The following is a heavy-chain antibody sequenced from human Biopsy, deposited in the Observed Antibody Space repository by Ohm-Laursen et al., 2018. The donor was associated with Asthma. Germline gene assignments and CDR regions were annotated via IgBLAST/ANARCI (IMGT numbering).Heavy chain of an antibody. CDR2: IYSGGTS. CDR3: ARGDSSNWSHYYFDY. CDR1: GFAVSRDH. Sequence: SLRLSCAASGFAVSRDHMFWVRQAPGKGLEWVSVIYSGGTSHTADSVRGRFPISRDYSKNTLYPQMHSLRAEDTAVYYCARGDSSNWSHYYFDYWGQGTLVTVSS. D-gene: IGHD3-22*01. V-gene: IGHV3-53*01. J-gene: IGHJ4*02.